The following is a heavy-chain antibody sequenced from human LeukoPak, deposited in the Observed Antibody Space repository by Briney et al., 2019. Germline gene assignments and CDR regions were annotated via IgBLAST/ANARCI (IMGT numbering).Heavy chain of an antibody. CDR2: IIPIFGTA. D-gene: IGHD3-3*01. J-gene: IGHJ4*02. Sequence: GASVEVSCKASGGTFSSYAISWVRQAPGQGLEWMGGIIPIFGTANYAQKFQGRVTITADESTSTAYMELSSLRSEDTAVYYCARAPGSRYYGASWGQGTLVTVSS. CDR3: ARAPGSRYYGAS. CDR1: GGTFSSYA. V-gene: IGHV1-69*13.